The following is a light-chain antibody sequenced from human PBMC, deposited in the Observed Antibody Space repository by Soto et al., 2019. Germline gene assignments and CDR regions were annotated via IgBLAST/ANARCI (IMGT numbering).Light chain of an antibody. V-gene: IGLV1-47*01. CDR2: QNN. CDR3: AAWDDSLSGRV. CDR1: RSNIGSNF. Sequence: QSVLTQPPSASGTPGQRVAISRSGGRSNIGSNFVFWYQHLPGTAPTLLIYQNNQRPSGVPDRFSGSKSGTSASLAISGLRSEDEADYYCAAWDDSLSGRVFGGGTKLTVL. J-gene: IGLJ2*01.